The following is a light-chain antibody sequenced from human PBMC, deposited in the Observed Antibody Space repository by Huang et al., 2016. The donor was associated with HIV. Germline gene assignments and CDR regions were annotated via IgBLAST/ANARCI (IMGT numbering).Light chain of an antibody. CDR2: GAS. CDR1: QNLSSSY. CDR3: QQYGTSPYT. V-gene: IGKV3-20*01. J-gene: IGKJ2*01. Sequence: EIVLTQSPGTLSLSTGERATLSCRASQNLSSSYLAWYQQKPGQAPRLLIYGASTRATGIPDRIRGSGSGTDFSLTISGLEPEDFAVYYCQQYGTSPYTFGQGTKLEI.